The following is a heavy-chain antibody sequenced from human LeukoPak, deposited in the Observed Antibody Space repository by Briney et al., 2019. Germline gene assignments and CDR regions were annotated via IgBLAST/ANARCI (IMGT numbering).Heavy chain of an antibody. CDR2: IYYSGST. CDR1: GGSISSVGYY. Sequence: SQTLSLTFTVSGGSISSVGYYWIWIRQHPGKGLEWIGYIYYSGSTYYNPSLKSRLTISVDTSKNQFSLKLSSVTAADTAVYYCARGGYCSGGSCYLTWLDPWGQGTLVTVSS. CDR3: ARGGYCSGGSCYLTWLDP. V-gene: IGHV4-31*03. D-gene: IGHD2-15*01. J-gene: IGHJ5*02.